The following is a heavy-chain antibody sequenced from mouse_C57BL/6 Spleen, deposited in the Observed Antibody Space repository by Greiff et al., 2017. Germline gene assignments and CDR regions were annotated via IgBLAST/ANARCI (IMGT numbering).Heavy chain of an antibody. CDR3: ARGELDFDY. V-gene: IGHV1-9*01. J-gene: IGHJ2*01. CDR2: ILPGSGST. Sequence: QVTLPPSLSYLMKPLSSVKLSCKATGYTFTGYWIEWVKQRPGHGLEWIGEILPGSGSTNYNEKFKGKATFTADTSSNTAYMQLSSLTTEDSAIYYCARGELDFDYWGQGTTLTVSS. D-gene: IGHD3-1*01. CDR1: GYTFTGYW.